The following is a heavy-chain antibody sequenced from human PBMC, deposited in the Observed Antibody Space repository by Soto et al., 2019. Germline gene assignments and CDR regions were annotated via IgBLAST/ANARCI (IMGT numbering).Heavy chain of an antibody. CDR1: GVSISSGDYY. J-gene: IGHJ4*02. CDR2: IYYSGST. CDR3: TRGGDAYKNGH. Sequence: SETLSLTCTVSGVSISSGDYYWSWIRQPPGKGLEWIGYIYYSGSTYYNPSLKSRVTMSVDTSKNQFSLKLTSVNAADTAVYYCTRGGDAYKNGHWGQGTLVTVSS. D-gene: IGHD2-21*01. V-gene: IGHV4-30-4*02.